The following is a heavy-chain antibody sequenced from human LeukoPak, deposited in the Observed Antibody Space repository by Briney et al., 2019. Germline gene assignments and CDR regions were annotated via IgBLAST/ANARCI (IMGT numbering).Heavy chain of an antibody. CDR3: ARDSAGTFDY. CDR1: GYTFTSYY. D-gene: IGHD2-15*01. V-gene: IGHV1-46*01. Sequence: ASVKVSCKASGYTFTSYYMHWVRQAPGQGLEWMGIINPSGGSTSYAQKFQGRVTMTRDASASTVYMELSSLRSEDTAVYYCARDSAGTFDYWGQGTLVTVSS. CDR2: INPSGGST. J-gene: IGHJ4*02.